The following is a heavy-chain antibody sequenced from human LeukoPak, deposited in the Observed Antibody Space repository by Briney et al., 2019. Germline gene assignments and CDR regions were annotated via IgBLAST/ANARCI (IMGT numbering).Heavy chain of an antibody. J-gene: IGHJ4*02. CDR2: ISYDGSNK. D-gene: IGHD5-18*01. Sequence: GGSLRLSCAASGFTFSSYWMSWVRQAPGKGLEWVAVISYDGSNKYHADSVKGRFTISRDNSKNTLYLQMNSLRAEDTAVYYCAKGWIQLWQQLDYWGQGTLVTVSS. V-gene: IGHV3-30*18. CDR1: GFTFSSYW. CDR3: AKGWIQLWQQLDY.